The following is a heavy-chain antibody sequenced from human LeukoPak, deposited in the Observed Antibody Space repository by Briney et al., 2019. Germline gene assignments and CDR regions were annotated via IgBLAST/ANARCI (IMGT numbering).Heavy chain of an antibody. V-gene: IGHV4-59*01. CDR2: IYYSGST. Sequence: SETLSLTCTVSGGSISSYYWSWIRQPPGKGLEWIGYIYYSGSTNYNPSLKSRVTISVDTSKNQFSLKLNSVTAADTAMYYCARTEWLQAFDYWGQGTLVTVSS. J-gene: IGHJ4*02. D-gene: IGHD5-24*01. CDR3: ARTEWLQAFDY. CDR1: GGSISSYY.